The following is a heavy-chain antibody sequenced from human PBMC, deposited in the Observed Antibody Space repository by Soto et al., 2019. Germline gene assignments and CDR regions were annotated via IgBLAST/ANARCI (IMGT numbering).Heavy chain of an antibody. CDR3: ARRGSGHTFDY. V-gene: IGHV4-39*01. CDR1: GASLSRTVFH. D-gene: IGHD3-10*01. CDR2: IYEGETT. Sequence: SETLSLTCAVSGASLSRTVFHWGWIRQPPGQGLEWIGSIYEGETTFYNSSLKSRVTISADTSKNHFSLKLSSATAADTAVYYCARRGSGHTFDYWGQGTLVTVSS. J-gene: IGHJ4*02.